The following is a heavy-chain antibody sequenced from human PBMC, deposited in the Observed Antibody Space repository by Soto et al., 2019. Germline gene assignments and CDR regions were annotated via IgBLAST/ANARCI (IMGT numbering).Heavy chain of an antibody. CDR3: ARQYGDYLYYYMDV. CDR1: GFSLSTSGMC. Sequence: ESGPTLVNPTQTLTLTCTFSGFSLSTSGMCVSWIRQPPGKALEWLARIDWDDDKYYSTSLKTRLTISKDTSKNQVVLTMTNMDPVDTATYYCARQYGDYLYYYMDVWGKGTTVTVSS. V-gene: IGHV2-70*11. D-gene: IGHD4-17*01. J-gene: IGHJ6*03. CDR2: IDWDDDK.